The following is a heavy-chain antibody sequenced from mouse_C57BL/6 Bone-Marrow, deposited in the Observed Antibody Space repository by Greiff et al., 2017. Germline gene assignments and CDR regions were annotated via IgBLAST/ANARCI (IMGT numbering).Heavy chain of an antibody. CDR2: IDPKSGGT. V-gene: IGHV1-72*01. D-gene: IGHD2-3*01. CDR1: GYTFTSYW. Sequence: VQLQQSGAELVKPGASVKLSCKASGYTFTSYWMHWVKQRPGRGLEWIGRIDPKSGGTTYNEKFKSKATLTVDKPSSTAYRQLSSLTSEDSAVYYCARWGGYYPYYAMDYWGQGTSVTVSS. J-gene: IGHJ4*01. CDR3: ARWGGYYPYYAMDY.